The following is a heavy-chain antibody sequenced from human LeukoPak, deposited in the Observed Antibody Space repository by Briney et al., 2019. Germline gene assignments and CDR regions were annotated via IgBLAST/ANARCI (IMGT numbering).Heavy chain of an antibody. CDR1: GYTFTSYD. J-gene: IGHJ4*02. V-gene: IGHV1-8*01. Sequence: GESLKISCQGSGYTFTSYDINWVRQATGQGLEWMGWMNPNSGNTGYAQKFQGRVTMTRNTSISTAYMELSSLRSEDTAVYYCARGAYYYDSSGPIEQWGQGTLVTVSS. D-gene: IGHD3-22*01. CDR2: MNPNSGNT. CDR3: ARGAYYYDSSGPIEQ.